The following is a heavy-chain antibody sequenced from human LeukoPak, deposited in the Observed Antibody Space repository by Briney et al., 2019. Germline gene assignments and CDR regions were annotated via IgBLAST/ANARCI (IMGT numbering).Heavy chain of an antibody. D-gene: IGHD3-9*01. CDR3: ARAPYYDILTGQVHYFDY. V-gene: IGHV1-69*13. CDR1: GYTFTGYY. Sequence: SVKVSCKASGYTFTGYYMHWVRQAPGQGLEWMGGIIPIFGTANYAQKFQGRVTITADESTSTAYMELSSLRSEDTAVYYCARAPYYDILTGQVHYFDYWGQGTLVTVSS. CDR2: IIPIFGTA. J-gene: IGHJ4*02.